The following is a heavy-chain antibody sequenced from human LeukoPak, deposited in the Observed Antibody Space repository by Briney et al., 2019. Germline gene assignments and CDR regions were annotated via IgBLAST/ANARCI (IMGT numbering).Heavy chain of an antibody. D-gene: IGHD1-14*01. V-gene: IGHV4-59*01. J-gene: IGHJ6*03. CDR3: ARGGPGSGHYFYMDV. Sequence: SETLSLTCTISRGALSAYYWNWIRQSPGKGLEWLGYIFYNGAINYNPSVQSRVSISVDTSKNQFSLSLSSVTAADTAVYFCARGGPGSGHYFYMDVWGRGTTVTVSS. CDR1: RGALSAYY. CDR2: IFYNGAI.